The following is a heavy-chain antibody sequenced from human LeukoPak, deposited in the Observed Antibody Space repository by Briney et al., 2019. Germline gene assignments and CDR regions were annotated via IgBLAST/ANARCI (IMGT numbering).Heavy chain of an antibody. V-gene: IGHV4-59*01. CDR3: ARPIRGYNYGFDY. Sequence: SETLSLTCTVSGGSISTYYWNWIRQPPGKGLEWIGYIYHSGSTNYNPSLQSRVTISVDTSKNQFSLKLSSVTAADTAVYYCARPIRGYNYGFDYWGQGTLVTVSS. CDR2: IYHSGST. CDR1: GGSISTYY. J-gene: IGHJ4*02. D-gene: IGHD5-18*01.